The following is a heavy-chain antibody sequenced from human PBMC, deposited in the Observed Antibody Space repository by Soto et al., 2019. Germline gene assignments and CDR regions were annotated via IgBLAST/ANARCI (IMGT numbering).Heavy chain of an antibody. Sequence: SGTLSLTCTVSDGSISTSDYYWAWIRQPTGKGLEWIASIYHSGITYYGPSLKSRVTISVDRSKNQFSLKLSSVTAADTAGYYSATGPPFSWGQRTLVTVS. CDR3: ATGPPFS. CDR1: DGSISTSDYY. J-gene: IGHJ1*01. V-gene: IGHV4-39*07. CDR2: IYHSGIT.